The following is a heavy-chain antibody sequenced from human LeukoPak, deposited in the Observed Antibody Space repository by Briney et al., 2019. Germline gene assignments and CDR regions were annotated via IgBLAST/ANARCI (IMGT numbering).Heavy chain of an antibody. J-gene: IGHJ4*02. CDR2: LNPNSAYT. D-gene: IGHD2-2*01. CDR1: GYTFTSYD. CDR3: ARADCRSSSCQFDF. V-gene: IGHV1-8*01. Sequence: ASVKVSCKASGYTFTSYDVNWVRQATGQGLEWMGWLNPNSAYTGYAQKFQGRVTITRDTSINTAYMELSNLRSEDTAVYYCARADCRSSSCQFDFWGQGTLVTVSS.